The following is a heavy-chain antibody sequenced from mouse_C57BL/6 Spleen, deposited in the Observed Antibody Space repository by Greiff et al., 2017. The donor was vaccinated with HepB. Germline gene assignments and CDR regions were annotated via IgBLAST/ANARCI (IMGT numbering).Heavy chain of an antibody. D-gene: IGHD1-1*01. V-gene: IGHV1-82*01. CDR2: IYPGDGDT. CDR1: GYAFSSSW. Sequence: VKLMESGPELVKPGASVKISCKASGYAFSSSWMNWVKQRPGKGLEWIGRIYPGDGDTNYNGKFKGKATLTADKSSSTAYMQLSSLTSEDSAVYFCARSGSSYDWYFDVWGTGTTVTVSS. CDR3: ARSGSSYDWYFDV. J-gene: IGHJ1*03.